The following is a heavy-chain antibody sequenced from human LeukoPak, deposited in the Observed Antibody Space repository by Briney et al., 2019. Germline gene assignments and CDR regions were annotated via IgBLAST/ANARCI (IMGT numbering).Heavy chain of an antibody. CDR1: GCTISGYY. J-gene: IGHJ4*02. D-gene: IGHD3-10*01. CDR2: IYNTVST. V-gene: IGHV4-59*01. Sequence: PSETLTLSCTVSGCTISGYYMNWIRQAPGKGLEWVGYIYNTVSTNSNPSLKSRVTISEDTSKNQFSLKLTSVTAADTAVYYCARLWYGESSFDYWGQGSLVTVSS. CDR3: ARLWYGESSFDY.